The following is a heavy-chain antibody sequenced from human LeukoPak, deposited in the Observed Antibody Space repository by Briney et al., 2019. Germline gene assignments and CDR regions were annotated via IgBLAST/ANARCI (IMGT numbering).Heavy chain of an antibody. J-gene: IGHJ4*02. CDR1: GFTFSSYW. V-gene: IGHV3-74*01. CDR2: INSDGSST. D-gene: IGHD5-12*01. CDR3: ARDGPLRLTYYFDY. Sequence: QAGGSLRLSCAASGFTFSSYWMHWVRQAPGKGLVWVSRINSDGSSTSYADSVKGRFTISRDNAKNSLYLQMNSLRAEDTAVYYCARDGPLRLTYYFDYWGQGTLVTVSS.